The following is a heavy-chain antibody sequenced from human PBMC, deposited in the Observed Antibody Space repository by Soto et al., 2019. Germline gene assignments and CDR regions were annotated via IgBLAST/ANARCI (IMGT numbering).Heavy chain of an antibody. Sequence: QITLKESGPTLVKPTQTLTLTCTFSGFSLSTSGVGVGWIRQPPGKALEWLTFIYWDDDKRNSPFLKSRLTITKDTSKNPVVLTMTNMYPVDTATYYCAHLVVAGITYYIDAWGQGTLVTVSS. CDR1: GFSLSTSGVG. V-gene: IGHV2-5*02. CDR2: IYWDDDK. J-gene: IGHJ4*02. CDR3: AHLVVAGITYYIDA. D-gene: IGHD2-15*01.